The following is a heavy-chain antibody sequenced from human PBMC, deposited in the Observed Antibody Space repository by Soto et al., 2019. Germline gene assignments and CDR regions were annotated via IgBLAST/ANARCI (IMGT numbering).Heavy chain of an antibody. CDR2: IKSKTDGGTT. V-gene: IGHV3-15*01. Sequence: GGSLRLSCAASGFTFSNAWMSWVRQAPGKGLEWVGRIKSKTDGGTTDYAAPVKGRFTISRDDSENTLYLQMNSLKTEDTAVYYCTTDGAYCSSTSCYADGDYWGQGTLVTVSS. J-gene: IGHJ4*02. CDR3: TTDGAYCSSTSCYADGDY. CDR1: GFTFSNAW. D-gene: IGHD2-2*01.